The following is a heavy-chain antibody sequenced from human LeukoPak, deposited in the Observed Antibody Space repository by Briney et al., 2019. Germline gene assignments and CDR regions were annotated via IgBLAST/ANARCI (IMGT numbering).Heavy chain of an antibody. D-gene: IGHD3-10*01. J-gene: IGHJ4*02. V-gene: IGHV1-2*02. CDR1: GYTFTGYY. CDR2: LNPNSGGT. Sequence: SSVNVSCKASGYTFTGYYMQWVRQAPGQGLEWKGWLNPNSGGTNYAQKFQAKVTMTSDTSISTAYMELSRQRSDDTGLDYCVRKDMVLGVIGDYWGQGTLVTVSS. CDR3: VRKDMVLGVIGDY.